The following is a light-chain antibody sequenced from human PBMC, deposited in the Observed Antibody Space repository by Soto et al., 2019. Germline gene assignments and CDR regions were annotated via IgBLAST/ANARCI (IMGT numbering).Light chain of an antibody. J-gene: IGLJ2*01. V-gene: IGLV1-40*01. Sequence: QYVLTQPPSVSGAPGQRVTISCTGSSSNIGAGYDVHWYQQLPGTAPKLLLYGNSNRPSGVPDRFSGSKSGTSASLAITGLQAEDEADYYCQSYDSSLSGVVFGGGTKLTVL. CDR1: SSNIGAGYD. CDR2: GNS. CDR3: QSYDSSLSGVV.